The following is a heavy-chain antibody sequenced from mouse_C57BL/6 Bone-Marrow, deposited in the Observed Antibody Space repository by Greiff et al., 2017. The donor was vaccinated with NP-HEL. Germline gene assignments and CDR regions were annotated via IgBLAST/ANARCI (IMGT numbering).Heavy chain of an antibody. V-gene: IGHV5-4*01. Sequence: EVQLVESGGGLVKPGGSLKLSCAASGFTFSSYAMSWVRQTPEKRLEWVATISDGGSYTYYPDNVKGRFTISRDNAKNNLYLQMSHLKSEDTAMYYCARETLWYYFDYWGQGTTLTVSS. D-gene: IGHD1-1*02. J-gene: IGHJ2*01. CDR3: ARETLWYYFDY. CDR1: GFTFSSYA. CDR2: ISDGGSYT.